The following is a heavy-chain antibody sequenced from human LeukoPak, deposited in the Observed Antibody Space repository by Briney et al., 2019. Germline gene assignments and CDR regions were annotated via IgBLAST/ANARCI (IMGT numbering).Heavy chain of an antibody. CDR2: IYYSGST. CDR1: GGSISSYY. Sequence: SETLSLTCTVSGGSISSYYWSWIRQPPGKGLEWIGYIYYSGSTNYNPSLKSRVTMSVHTSKNQFSLKLTSVTAADTAVYYCARLDNYYGSGSYYHADYWGQGTLVTVSS. CDR3: ARLDNYYGSGSYYHADY. J-gene: IGHJ4*02. V-gene: IGHV4-59*08. D-gene: IGHD3-10*01.